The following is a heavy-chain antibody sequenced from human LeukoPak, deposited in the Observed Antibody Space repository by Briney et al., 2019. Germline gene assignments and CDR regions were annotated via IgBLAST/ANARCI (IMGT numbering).Heavy chain of an antibody. J-gene: IGHJ4*02. CDR2: INHSGST. Sequence: SETLSLTCAVYGGSFSGYYWSWIRQPPGKGLEWIGEINHSGSTNYNPPLKSRVTISVDTSKNQFSLKLSSVTAADTAVYYCARGLIGWSKTLDYWGQGTLVTVSS. V-gene: IGHV4-34*01. CDR1: GGSFSGYY. CDR3: ARGLIGWSKTLDY. D-gene: IGHD6-19*01.